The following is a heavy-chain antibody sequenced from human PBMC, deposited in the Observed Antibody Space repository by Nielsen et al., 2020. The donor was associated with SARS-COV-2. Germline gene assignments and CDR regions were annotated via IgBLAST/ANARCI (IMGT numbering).Heavy chain of an antibody. J-gene: IGHJ4*02. CDR2: INPSGGST. D-gene: IGHD4-17*01. CDR3: ARGFPTTGDYGSHFDY. V-gene: IGHV1-46*01. Sequence: ASVKVSCKASGYTFTSYYMHWVRQAPGQGLEWMGIINPSGGSTSYAQKFQGRVTITADESTSTAYMELSSLRSEDTAVYYCARGFPTTGDYGSHFDYWGQGTLVTVSS. CDR1: GYTFTSYY.